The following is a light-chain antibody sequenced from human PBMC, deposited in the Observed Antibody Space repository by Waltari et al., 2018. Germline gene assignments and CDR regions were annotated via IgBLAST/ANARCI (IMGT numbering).Light chain of an antibody. CDR1: SNNVGSYNL. Sequence: QAGPTQPASVSGSPGQSIPISCTGTSNNVGSYNLVSWYQQHPGKPPKLIIYEGSKRPSGVSKRFSGSKSDNTASLTLSGLQPDDEADYYCCSNVGTSAFFGGGTKLTVL. V-gene: IGLV2-23*03. CDR3: CSNVGTSAF. J-gene: IGLJ2*01. CDR2: EGS.